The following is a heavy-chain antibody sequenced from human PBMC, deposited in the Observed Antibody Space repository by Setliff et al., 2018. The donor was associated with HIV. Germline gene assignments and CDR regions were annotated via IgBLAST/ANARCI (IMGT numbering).Heavy chain of an antibody. V-gene: IGHV4-39*01. CDR2: IYYSGST. J-gene: IGHJ4*02. Sequence: PSETLSLTCTVSGGSISSSSYYWGWIRQPPGKGLEWIGSIYYSGSTCYNPSLKSRVTISVDTSKNQFSLKLSSVTAADTAVYYCASSGYSGYDSPEPLDYWGQGTLVTVSS. D-gene: IGHD5-12*01. CDR3: ASSGYSGYDSPEPLDY. CDR1: GGSISSSSYY.